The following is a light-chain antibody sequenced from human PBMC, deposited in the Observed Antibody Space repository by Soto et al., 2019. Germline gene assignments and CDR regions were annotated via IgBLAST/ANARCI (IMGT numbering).Light chain of an antibody. CDR1: QSVGSR. Sequence: EIVMTQSPDTVSVSPGEGAELSCRASQSVGSRVAWYQQKFGQPPRLLIYDTSTRATGVPTRFSGSRSGAEFTLTINSLQSEDFAVYYCQPYNNWPLTFGGGTKVEIK. CDR2: DTS. CDR3: QPYNNWPLT. J-gene: IGKJ4*01. V-gene: IGKV3-15*01.